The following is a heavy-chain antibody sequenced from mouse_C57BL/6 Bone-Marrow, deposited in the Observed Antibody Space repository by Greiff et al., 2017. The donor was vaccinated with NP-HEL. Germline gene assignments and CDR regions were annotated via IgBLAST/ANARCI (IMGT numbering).Heavy chain of an antibody. CDR2: IDPSDSET. CDR3: AKSYWYFDV. D-gene: IGHD6-2*01. Sequence: QVQLKQPGAELVRPGSSVKLSCKASGYTFTSYWMHWVKQRPIQGLEWIGNIDPSDSETHYNQKFKDKATLTVDKSSSTAYMQLSSLTSVDSAVYYCAKSYWYFDVWGTGTTVTVSS. V-gene: IGHV1-52*01. J-gene: IGHJ1*03. CDR1: GYTFTSYW.